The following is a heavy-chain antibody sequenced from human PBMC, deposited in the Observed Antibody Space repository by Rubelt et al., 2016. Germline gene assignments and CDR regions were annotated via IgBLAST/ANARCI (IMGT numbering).Heavy chain of an antibody. V-gene: IGHV1-3*01. J-gene: IGHJ4*02. Sequence: QVQLVQSGAEVKKPGASVKVSCKASGYTFSRYPMHWVRQAPGQRLAWMGWINAGHGNTQYSQKFQGRDTITRDTSASTGYMELGSLRSEDTAVYYCARDWVGTTDFDYWGQGTLVTVSS. CDR1: GYTFSRYP. D-gene: IGHD1-1*01. CDR3: ARDWVGTTDFDY. CDR2: INAGHGNT.